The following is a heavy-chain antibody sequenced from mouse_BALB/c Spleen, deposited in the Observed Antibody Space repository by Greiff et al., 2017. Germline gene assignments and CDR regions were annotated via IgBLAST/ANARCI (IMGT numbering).Heavy chain of an antibody. J-gene: IGHJ4*01. CDR2: IYPGDGDT. D-gene: IGHD3-1*01. CDR1: GYTFTSYW. CDR3: ARDASGYGSRYAMDY. V-gene: IGHV1-87*01. Sequence: QVQLQQSGAELARPGASVKLSCKASGYTFTSYWMQWVKQRPGQGLEWIGAIYPGDGDTRYTQKFKGKATLTADKSSSTAYMQLSSLASEDSAVYYCARDASGYGSRYAMDYWGQGTSVTVSS.